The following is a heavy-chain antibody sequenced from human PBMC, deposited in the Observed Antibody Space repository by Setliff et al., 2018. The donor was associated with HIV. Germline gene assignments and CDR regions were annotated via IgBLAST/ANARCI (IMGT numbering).Heavy chain of an antibody. CDR3: ASLPPLYDSSGYYFDY. CDR2: IYYSGST. CDR1: GDSISSSSYY. Sequence: KPSESLSLTCSVSGDSISSSSYYWGWIRQPPGKGLEWIGSIYYSGSTYYNPSLNSRVTISVDASKNQFSLKLSSVTVADTAVYYCASLPPLYDSSGYYFDYWGQGTLVTVSS. D-gene: IGHD3-22*01. J-gene: IGHJ4*02. V-gene: IGHV4-39*01.